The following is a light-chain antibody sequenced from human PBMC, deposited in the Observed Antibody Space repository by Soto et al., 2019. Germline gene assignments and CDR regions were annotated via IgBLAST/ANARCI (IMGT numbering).Light chain of an antibody. CDR1: SSDVGGYNY. J-gene: IGLJ2*01. Sequence: QSALTQPPSASGSPGQSVTISCTGTSSDVGGYNYVSWYQQHPGKAPKRMIYEVSKRPSGVPDRFSGSKSGNTASLTVSGLQAEDEADYYCSSYAGSIYVVFGGGTKLTVL. CDR2: EVS. CDR3: SSYAGSIYVV. V-gene: IGLV2-8*01.